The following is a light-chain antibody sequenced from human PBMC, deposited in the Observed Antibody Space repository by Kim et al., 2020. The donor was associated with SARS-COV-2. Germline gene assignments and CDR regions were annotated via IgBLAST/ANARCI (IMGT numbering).Light chain of an antibody. CDR3: QVWDSRSDHVV. CDR1: NLGSKS. J-gene: IGLJ2*01. Sequence: APGKTASISCGGNNLGSKSVHWYQQKPGQAPVVVIYYDGDRPSGIPERFSGSTSGNTATLTIGRVEVGDEADYYCQVWDSRSDHVVFGGGTKVTVL. CDR2: YDG. V-gene: IGLV3-21*04.